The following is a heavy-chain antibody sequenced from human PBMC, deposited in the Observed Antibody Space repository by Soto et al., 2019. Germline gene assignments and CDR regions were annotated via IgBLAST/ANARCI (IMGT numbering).Heavy chain of an antibody. CDR2: LIPLFGTT. Sequence: SVKVSCKASGGTFSGHAISWVRQAPGQGPEWMGGLIPLFGTTQHAQRFQGRLTITADKSTTTAYMELTSLRFEDAAIYYCARGPNWGYRFDSWGQGTLVTVSS. CDR1: GGTFSGHA. V-gene: IGHV1-69*06. J-gene: IGHJ4*02. D-gene: IGHD7-27*01. CDR3: ARGPNWGYRFDS.